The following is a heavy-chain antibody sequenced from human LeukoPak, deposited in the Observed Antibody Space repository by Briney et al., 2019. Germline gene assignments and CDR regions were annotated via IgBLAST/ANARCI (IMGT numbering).Heavy chain of an antibody. Sequence: PGGSLRLSCAASGFIFSDYHMSWIRQAPGKGLEWVAVIWHDRSDTYGSNKYYADSVKGRFTISRDNSKNTVYLQMNSLRVEDTAVYYCAKDGNCGGDCYGWFDPWGQGALVTVSS. D-gene: IGHD2-21*02. J-gene: IGHJ5*02. CDR3: AKDGNCGGDCYGWFDP. CDR1: GFIFSDYH. CDR2: IWHDRSDTYGSNK. V-gene: IGHV3-33*06.